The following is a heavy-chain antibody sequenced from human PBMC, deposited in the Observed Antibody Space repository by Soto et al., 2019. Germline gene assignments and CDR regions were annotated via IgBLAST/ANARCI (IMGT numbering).Heavy chain of an antibody. CDR1: GGTFCIYA. J-gene: IGHJ4*02. CDR3: ARFGATVTNFDY. D-gene: IGHD4-4*01. CDR2: IIPIFGTA. V-gene: IGHV1-69*13. Sequence: GASVKVACTSSGGTFCIYAISWVRQAPGQGLEWMGGIIPIFGTANYAQKFQGRVTITADESTSTAYMELSSLRSEDTAVYYCARFGATVTNFDYWGQGTLFTVSS.